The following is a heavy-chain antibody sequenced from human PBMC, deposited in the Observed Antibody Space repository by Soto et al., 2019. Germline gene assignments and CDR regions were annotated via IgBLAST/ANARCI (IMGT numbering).Heavy chain of an antibody. CDR2: IHTSGST. D-gene: IGHD1-26*01. CDR3: ARVYSGSYYEFDY. Sequence: SETLSLTCTVSGGSINNYYWSWIRQPAGRGLEWIGRIHTSGSTNYNPSLKSRVTMSVDTSKNQFSLKLSSVTAADTAVYYCARVYSGSYYEFDYWGQGTLVTVSS. V-gene: IGHV4-4*07. J-gene: IGHJ4*02. CDR1: GGSINNYY.